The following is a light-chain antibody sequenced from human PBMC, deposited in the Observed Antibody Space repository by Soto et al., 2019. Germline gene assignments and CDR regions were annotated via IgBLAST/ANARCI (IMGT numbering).Light chain of an antibody. CDR2: KAS. J-gene: IGKJ3*01. V-gene: IGKV1-5*03. CDR3: QQYNSYSLCT. CDR1: QSISSW. Sequence: DIQMTQSPSTLSASVGDRVTITCRASQSISSWLAWYQQKPGKAPKLLIYKASSLESGVPSRFSGSGSGTEFTLTISSLQPDDFATYYCQQYNSYSLCTFGPGT.